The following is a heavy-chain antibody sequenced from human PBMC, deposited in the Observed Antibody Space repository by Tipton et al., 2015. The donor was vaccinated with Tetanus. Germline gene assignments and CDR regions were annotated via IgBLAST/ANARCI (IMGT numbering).Heavy chain of an antibody. Sequence: TLSLTCTVSGDPMNDFYWSWIRQPPGKGLEWIGYISHTGSTTYHPSLEGRVSISVDTSKNQFSLKVNSVTAADTAVYYCSRGGWLKASDAFDIWGQGTLVTVSS. CDR1: GDPMNDFY. CDR3: SRGGWLKASDAFDI. CDR2: ISHTGST. J-gene: IGHJ3*02. D-gene: IGHD5-12*01. V-gene: IGHV4-59*01.